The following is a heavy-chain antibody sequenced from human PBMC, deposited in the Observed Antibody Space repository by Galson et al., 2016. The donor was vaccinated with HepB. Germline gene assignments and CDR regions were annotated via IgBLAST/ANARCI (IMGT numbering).Heavy chain of an antibody. Sequence: SLRLSCAGSGFNFRGSAMHWVRQASGKGLEWVGHIRSKANNYATAYDASVRGRFTISRDDSKNTAYLQMSSLKAEDTAVYYCTASCSGGNCYYAWGQGTLVTVSS. J-gene: IGHJ4*02. V-gene: IGHV3-73*01. CDR2: IRSKANNYAT. CDR3: TASCSGGNCYYA. D-gene: IGHD2-15*01. CDR1: GFNFRGSA.